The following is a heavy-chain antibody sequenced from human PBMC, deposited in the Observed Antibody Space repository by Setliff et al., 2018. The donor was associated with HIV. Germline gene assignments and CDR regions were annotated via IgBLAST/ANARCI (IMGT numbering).Heavy chain of an antibody. V-gene: IGHV1-69*13. D-gene: IGHD3-10*01. CDR3: ARDDHYYDLGSILSDWYFDL. CDR2: IIPIFGST. J-gene: IGHJ2*01. CDR1: GGTFRKYS. Sequence: SVKVSCKASGGTFRKYSISWVRQAPGQGLEWMGGIIPIFGSTTYAQKFQDRVSITADESKDTVEMELSSLTSEDTAVYYCARDDHYYDLGSILSDWYFDLRDRGTLVTVSS.